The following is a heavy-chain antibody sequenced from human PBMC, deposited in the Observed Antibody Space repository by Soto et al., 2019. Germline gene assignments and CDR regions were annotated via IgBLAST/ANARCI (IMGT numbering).Heavy chain of an antibody. CDR1: GGSINTFY. CDR2: ILSSGST. V-gene: IGHV4-4*07. CDR3: AREGSYSAYNFAHGIQLWSFDF. J-gene: IGHJ4*02. Sequence: PSETLSLTCTVSGGSINTFYWIWVRQPAGKGLEWIGRILSSGSTSFNPSLESRVAMSVDTSKNHFSLNLSSVTAADMAVYYCAREGSYSAYNFAHGIQLWSFDFWGQGALVTVS. D-gene: IGHD5-12*01.